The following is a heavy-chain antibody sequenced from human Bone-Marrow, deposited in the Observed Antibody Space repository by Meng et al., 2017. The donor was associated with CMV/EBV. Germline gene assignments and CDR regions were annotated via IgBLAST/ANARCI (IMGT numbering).Heavy chain of an antibody. J-gene: IGHJ6*02. CDR3: ARDANTIFGARYYYGMDV. D-gene: IGHD3-3*01. Sequence: GGSLRLSCAASGFTFSSYAMSWVRQAPGKGLEWVSAISGSGGSTYYADSVKGRFAISRDNSENTLYLQMNSLGAEDTAVYYCARDANTIFGARYYYGMDVWGQGTTVTVSS. V-gene: IGHV3-23*01. CDR1: GFTFSSYA. CDR2: ISGSGGST.